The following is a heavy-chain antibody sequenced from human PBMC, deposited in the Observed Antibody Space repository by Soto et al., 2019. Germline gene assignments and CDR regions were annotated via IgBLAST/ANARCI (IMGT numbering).Heavy chain of an antibody. D-gene: IGHD3-22*01. J-gene: IGHJ3*02. V-gene: IGHV4-59*01. Sequence: SETLSLTCTVSGGSISSYYWSWIRQPPWKGLEWIGYMSNSGSTNYNPSLKSRVTMSVDTSKNQFSLKLSSVTAADTAVYYCARTTDYYDRSGYYPDAFDIWGQGTMVTV. CDR2: MSNSGST. CDR3: ARTTDYYDRSGYYPDAFDI. CDR1: GGSISSYY.